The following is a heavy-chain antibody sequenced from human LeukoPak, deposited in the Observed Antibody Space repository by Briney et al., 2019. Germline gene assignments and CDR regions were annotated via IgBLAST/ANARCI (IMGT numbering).Heavy chain of an antibody. CDR1: GFTVSSNY. V-gene: IGHV3-7*01. D-gene: IGHD3-22*01. J-gene: IGHJ6*03. CDR2: IKQDGSEK. Sequence: GGSLRLSCAASGFTVSSNYMSWVRQAPGKGLEWVANIKQDGSEKYYVDSVKGRFTISRDNAKNSLYLQMNSLRAEDTAVYYCARDRYYEGMDVWGKGTTVTISS. CDR3: ARDRYYEGMDV.